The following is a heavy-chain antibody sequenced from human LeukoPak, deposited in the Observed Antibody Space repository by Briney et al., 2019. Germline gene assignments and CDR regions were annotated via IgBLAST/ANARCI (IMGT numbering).Heavy chain of an antibody. D-gene: IGHD3-10*01. J-gene: IGHJ5*02. V-gene: IGHV4-61*02. Sequence: SETLSLTCTVSGGSISSGSYYWSWIRQPAGKGLEWIGRIYTSGTTNYNPSLKSRVTISVDTSKNQFSLNLSSVTAADTAVYYCARGRPDGSGSYYKFDPWGQGTLVTVSS. CDR1: GGSISSGSYY. CDR3: ARGRPDGSGSYYKFDP. CDR2: IYTSGTT.